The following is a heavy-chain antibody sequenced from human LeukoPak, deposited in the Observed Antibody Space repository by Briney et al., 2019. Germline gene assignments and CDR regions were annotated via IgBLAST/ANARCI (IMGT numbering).Heavy chain of an antibody. CDR1: GGSISSYY. CDR2: IYYSGST. Sequence: KPSETLPLTCTVSGGSISSYYWSWIRQPPGKGLEWIGYIYYSGSTNYNPSLKSRVTISVDTSKNQFSLKLNSVTAADTAVYYCARGTHAFDIWGQGTMVTVSS. D-gene: IGHD1-1*01. CDR3: ARGTHAFDI. J-gene: IGHJ3*02. V-gene: IGHV4-59*13.